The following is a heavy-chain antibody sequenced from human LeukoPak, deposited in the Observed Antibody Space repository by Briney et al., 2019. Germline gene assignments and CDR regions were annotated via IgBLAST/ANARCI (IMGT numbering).Heavy chain of an antibody. D-gene: IGHD2-2*01. CDR2: ISGFNDNT. Sequence: ASVKVSCKTSGYFFSHYGISWVRQAPGQGPEWLGWISGFNDNTNYAQRVQGRVTMTTDTATSTAYMELRSLRSDDSAVYYCARDQCSSTSCYVGVGIFDYWGQGTLVTVSS. J-gene: IGHJ4*02. V-gene: IGHV1-18*01. CDR1: GYFFSHYG. CDR3: ARDQCSSTSCYVGVGIFDY.